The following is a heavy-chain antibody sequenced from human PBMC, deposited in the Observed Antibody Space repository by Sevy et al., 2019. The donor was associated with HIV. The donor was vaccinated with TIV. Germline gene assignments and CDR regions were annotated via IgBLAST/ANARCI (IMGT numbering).Heavy chain of an antibody. CDR3: ARGPESPYYDILTGYYRGGELGDY. CDR1: GFTFSSYW. J-gene: IGHJ4*02. V-gene: IGHV3-7*01. D-gene: IGHD3-9*01. CDR2: IKQDGSEK. Sequence: GGSLRLSCAASGFTFSSYWMSWVRQAPGKGLEWVANIKQDGSEKYQVDSVKGRFTISRDNAKNSLYRQMNSLRAEETAVYYCARGPESPYYDILTGYYRGGELGDYWGQGTLVTVSS.